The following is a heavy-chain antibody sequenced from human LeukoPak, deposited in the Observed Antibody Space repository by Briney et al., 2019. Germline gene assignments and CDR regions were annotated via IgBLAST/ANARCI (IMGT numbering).Heavy chain of an antibody. J-gene: IGHJ4*02. Sequence: PGGSLRLSCAASGFTFSSYGMHWVRQAPGKGLECGAFIRYDGSNKYYADSVKGRFTISKDNSKNTLYLQMNSLRAEDTAVYYCAKGDVLRYFDWLSFDYWGQGTLVTVSS. CDR3: AKGDVLRYFDWLSFDY. CDR1: GFTFSSYG. CDR2: IRYDGSNK. D-gene: IGHD3-9*01. V-gene: IGHV3-30*02.